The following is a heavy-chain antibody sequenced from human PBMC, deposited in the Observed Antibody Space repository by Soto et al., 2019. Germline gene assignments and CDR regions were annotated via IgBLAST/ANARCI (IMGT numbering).Heavy chain of an antibody. CDR3: AKIHTGSGSSKFDY. CDR2: ISGSGSFT. D-gene: IGHD3-10*01. Sequence: PGGSLRLSCAASGLTFRTYAMNWVRQAPGKGLEWISAISGSGSFTHYADSVRGRFTISRDNSQNQLYLQMNNLRGDDTAMYYCAKIHTGSGSSKFDYWGQGIQVTVSS. CDR1: GLTFRTYA. V-gene: IGHV3-23*01. J-gene: IGHJ4*02.